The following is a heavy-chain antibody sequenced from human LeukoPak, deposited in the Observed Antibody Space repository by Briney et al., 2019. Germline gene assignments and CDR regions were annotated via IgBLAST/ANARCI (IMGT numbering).Heavy chain of an antibody. CDR2: IYYSGST. V-gene: IGHV4-30-4*01. CDR1: GGSISSGDYY. D-gene: IGHD3-9*01. Sequence: SQTLSLTCTVSGGSISSGDYYWSWIRQPPGKGLEWIGYIYYSGSTYHNPSLKSRVTISVDTSKNQFSLKLSSVTAADTAVYYCARGPLILTGYPYWYFDLWGRGTLVTVSS. J-gene: IGHJ2*01. CDR3: ARGPLILTGYPYWYFDL.